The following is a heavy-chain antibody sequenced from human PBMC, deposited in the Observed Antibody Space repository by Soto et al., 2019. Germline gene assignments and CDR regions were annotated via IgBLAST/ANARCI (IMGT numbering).Heavy chain of an antibody. CDR2: INPHGGST. CDR1: GDTFTSYY. V-gene: IGHV1-46*01. Sequence: ASVKVSCKAPGDTFTSYYLNWVRQAPGQGLEWMGVINPHGGSTKYAQKFQGRVTMTTDTSTSTAYMELRSLRSDDTAVYYCARATHYDFWSGYYTGWFDPWGQGTLVTVSS. J-gene: IGHJ5*02. D-gene: IGHD3-3*01. CDR3: ARATHYDFWSGYYTGWFDP.